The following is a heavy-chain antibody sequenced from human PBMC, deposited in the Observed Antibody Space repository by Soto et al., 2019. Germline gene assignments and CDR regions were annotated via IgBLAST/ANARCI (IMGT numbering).Heavy chain of an antibody. Sequence: GGSLRLSCEASGFTFSKFGIHWVRQAPGKGLEWVAVVSYDGSFKYYADSVKGRFTISRDNSKNTLYLQMNRLRPEDTALYYCAKDSNQLLFDYYYYGMDVWGQGTTVTVSS. J-gene: IGHJ6*02. CDR1: GFTFSKFG. CDR3: AKDSNQLLFDYYYYGMDV. D-gene: IGHD2-2*01. V-gene: IGHV3-30*18. CDR2: VSYDGSFK.